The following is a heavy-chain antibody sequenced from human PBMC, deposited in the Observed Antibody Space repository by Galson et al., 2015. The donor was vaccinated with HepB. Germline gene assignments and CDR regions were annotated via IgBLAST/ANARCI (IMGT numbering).Heavy chain of an antibody. J-gene: IGHJ4*02. Sequence: LRLSCAASGFTFSSYSMNWVRQAPGKGLEWVSSISSSSSYIYYADSVKGRFTISRDNAKNSLYLQMNSLRAEDTAVYYCARDIVVVPAAGHFDYWGQGTLVTVSS. CDR1: GFTFSSYS. V-gene: IGHV3-21*01. D-gene: IGHD2-2*01. CDR3: ARDIVVVPAAGHFDY. CDR2: ISSSSSYI.